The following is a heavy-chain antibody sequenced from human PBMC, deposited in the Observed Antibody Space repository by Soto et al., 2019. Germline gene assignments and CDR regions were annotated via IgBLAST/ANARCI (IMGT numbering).Heavy chain of an antibody. D-gene: IGHD3-10*01. J-gene: IGHJ4*02. CDR3: ARDGVTMVRGVIRGGGDY. CDR2: ISSSGSTI. Sequence: QVQLVESGGGLVKPGGSLRLSCAASGFTLSDYYMSWIRQAPGKGLEWVSYISSSGSTIYYADSVKGRFTISRDNAKNSLYLKMNSLRAEDTAVYYCARDGVTMVRGVIRGGGDYWGQGTLVTVSS. V-gene: IGHV3-11*01. CDR1: GFTLSDYY.